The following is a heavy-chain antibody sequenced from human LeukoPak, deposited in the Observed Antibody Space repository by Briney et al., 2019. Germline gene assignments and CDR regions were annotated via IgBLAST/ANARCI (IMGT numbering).Heavy chain of an antibody. D-gene: IGHD3-22*01. CDR1: GGSISSSSYY. J-gene: IGHJ4*02. V-gene: IGHV4-39*07. CDR2: IYYSGST. CDR3: ARDAQTYYYDSSGYSVGRYFDY. Sequence: SETLSLTCTVSGGSISSSSYYWGWIRQPPGTGLEWIGSIYYSGSTYYNPSLKSRVTISVDTSKNQFSLKLSSVTAADTAVYYCARDAQTYYYDSSGYSVGRYFDYWGQGTLVTVSS.